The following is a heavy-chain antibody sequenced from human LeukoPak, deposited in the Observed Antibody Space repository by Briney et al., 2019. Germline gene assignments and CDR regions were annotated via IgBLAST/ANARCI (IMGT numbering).Heavy chain of an antibody. J-gene: IGHJ4*02. CDR1: GGSISNYY. CDR2: IFTSGST. D-gene: IGHD1-26*01. Sequence: SETLSLTCTVSGGSISNYYWSWIRQPAGKGLEWIGRIFTSGSTNYTPSLKSRVTMSVDKSKKQFSLKLSSVTAADTAVYYCAKIAAGGSGIYYPDWLPDYWGQGTLVTVSS. V-gene: IGHV4-4*07. CDR3: AKIAAGGSGIYYPDWLPDY.